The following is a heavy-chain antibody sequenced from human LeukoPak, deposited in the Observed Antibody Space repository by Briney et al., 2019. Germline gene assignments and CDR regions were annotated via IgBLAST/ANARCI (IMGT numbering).Heavy chain of an antibody. CDR3: AKQGRTFYYVSGGYYIYDYFDS. Sequence: SETLSLTCTVSGGSIHSDYWSWIRQPPGKGLKWIGELYHSGYPNYGPSFTNRVTISLDTSTNQLSLTVNAFSAADASAYYCAKQGRTFYYVSGGYYIYDYFDSWGQGALVTVSS. CDR1: GGSIHSDY. CDR2: LYHSGYP. V-gene: IGHV4-59*08. D-gene: IGHD3-22*01. J-gene: IGHJ4*02.